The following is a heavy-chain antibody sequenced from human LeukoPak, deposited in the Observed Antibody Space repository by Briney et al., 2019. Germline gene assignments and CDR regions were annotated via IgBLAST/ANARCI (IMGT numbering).Heavy chain of an antibody. Sequence: SQTLSLTCAVSGGSISSGGYSWSWIRQPPGKGLEWIGYIYDSGSAYYNPSLKGRVTISVGRSKKQFSLKLSSVTAADTAVYYCARGNFGSGSYYNNDPNGMDVWGQGTTVTVSS. CDR2: IYDSGSA. CDR1: GGSISSGGYS. CDR3: ARGNFGSGSYYNNDPNGMDV. V-gene: IGHV4-30-2*01. D-gene: IGHD3-10*01. J-gene: IGHJ6*02.